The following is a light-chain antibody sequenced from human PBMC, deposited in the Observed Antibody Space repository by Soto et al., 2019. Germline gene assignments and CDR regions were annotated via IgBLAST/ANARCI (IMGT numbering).Light chain of an antibody. J-gene: IGKJ1*01. CDR3: QQADTFPIT. V-gene: IGKV1D-12*01. CDR1: QGISRS. CDR2: AAS. Sequence: IQLSQSPSSVSEPVGDRVTISCTASQGISRSLAWYQQKPGKAPKLLIYAASSLQSGVPSRFSGSGFGTDFTLTISSLQPEDSAIYYCQQADTFPITFGQGTKVDIK.